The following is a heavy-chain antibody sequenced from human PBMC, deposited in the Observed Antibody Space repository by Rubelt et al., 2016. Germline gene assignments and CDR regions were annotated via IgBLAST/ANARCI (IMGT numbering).Heavy chain of an antibody. CDR3: ARADYYDSSGYHNWFDP. J-gene: IGHJ5*02. CDR1: GGSISSGGYY. CDR2: IYYSGSP. V-gene: IGHV4-31*03. D-gene: IGHD3-22*01. Sequence: QVQQQESGPGLVKPSQTLSLTCTVSGGSISSGGYYWSWIRQHPGKGLEWIGYIYYSGSPYYNPSLKSRVTISVDTSKNQFSLKLSSVTAADTAVYYCARADYYDSSGYHNWFDPWGQGTLVTVSS.